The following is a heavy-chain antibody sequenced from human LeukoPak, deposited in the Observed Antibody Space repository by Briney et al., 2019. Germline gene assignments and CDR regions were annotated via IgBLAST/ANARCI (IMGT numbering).Heavy chain of an antibody. D-gene: IGHD3-9*01. Sequence: GGSLRLSCAASGFTFSSYAMSWVRQAPGKGLEWVSAISGSGGSTYYADSVKGRFTISRDNSKNTLYLQMNSLRAEDTAVYYCAKDPILTGYYSTFDYWGQGTLVTVSS. J-gene: IGHJ4*02. CDR1: GFTFSSYA. V-gene: IGHV3-23*01. CDR3: AKDPILTGYYSTFDY. CDR2: ISGSGGST.